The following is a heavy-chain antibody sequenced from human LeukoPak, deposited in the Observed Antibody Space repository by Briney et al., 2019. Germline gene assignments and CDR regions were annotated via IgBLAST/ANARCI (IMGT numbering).Heavy chain of an antibody. D-gene: IGHD1-26*01. CDR1: GFTFSSYW. J-gene: IGHJ4*02. CDR3: AKDGISGSYPYYFDY. CDR2: INSDGSST. Sequence: PGGSLRLSCAASGFTFSSYWMHWVRHAPGKGLVWVSRINSDGSSTSYADYVKGRFTISRDNAKNTLYLQMNSLRAEDTAVYYCAKDGISGSYPYYFDYWGQGTLVTVSS. V-gene: IGHV3-74*01.